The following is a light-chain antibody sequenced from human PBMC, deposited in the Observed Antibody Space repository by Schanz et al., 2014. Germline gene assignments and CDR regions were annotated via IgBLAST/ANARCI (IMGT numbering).Light chain of an antibody. V-gene: IGKV1-5*01. CDR2: DAS. CDR3: QQYNSYSSYT. Sequence: IQMTQSPSTLSASVGDRVTITCRASQSINSWLAWYQQKPGKAPKVLIYDASSLESGVPSRFSGSGSGTEFTLTISRLQPDDFATYYCQQYNSYSSYTFGQGTKLEIK. CDR1: QSINSW. J-gene: IGKJ2*01.